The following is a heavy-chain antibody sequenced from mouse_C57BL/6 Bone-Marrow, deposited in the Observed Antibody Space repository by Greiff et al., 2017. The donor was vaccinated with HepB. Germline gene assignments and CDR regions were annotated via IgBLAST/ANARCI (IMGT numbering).Heavy chain of an antibody. D-gene: IGHD1-1*01. V-gene: IGHV1-63*01. CDR2: IYPGGGYT. CDR3: ARWDYYGSSYVGYFDV. Sequence: VQLQQSGAELVRPGTSVKMSCKASGYTFTNYWIGWAKQRPGHGLEWIGDIYPGGGYTNYTEKFKGKATLTADKSSSTAYMQFSSLTSEDSAIYDCARWDYYGSSYVGYFDVWGTGTTVTVSS. CDR1: GYTFTNYW. J-gene: IGHJ1*03.